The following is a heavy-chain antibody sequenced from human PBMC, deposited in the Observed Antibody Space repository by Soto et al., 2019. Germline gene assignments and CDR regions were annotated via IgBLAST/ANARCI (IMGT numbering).Heavy chain of an antibody. D-gene: IGHD3-22*01. V-gene: IGHV3-7*05. CDR2: IKQDGSEK. J-gene: IGHJ4*02. CDR3: ARVDYYYDSSGYYYVFDY. Sequence: GGSLRLSCAASGFNFSIYWMNWVRQAPGKGLEWVANIKQDGSEKYYVDSVKGRFTISRDNAKNSLYLQMNSLRAEDTAVYFCARVDYYYDSSGYYYVFDYWGQGTPVTVSS. CDR1: GFNFSIYW.